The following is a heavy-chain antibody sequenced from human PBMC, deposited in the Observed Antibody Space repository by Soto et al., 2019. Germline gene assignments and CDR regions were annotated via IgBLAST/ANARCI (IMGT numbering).Heavy chain of an antibody. J-gene: IGHJ6*02. CDR1: GGTFSSYA. Sequence: GASVKVSCKAPGGTFSSYAISWVRQAPGQGLEWMGGIIPIFGTANYAQKFQGRVTITADESTSTAYMELSSLRSEDTAVYYCAREYYDSSGYSYYYYGMDVWGQGTTVTVSS. V-gene: IGHV1-69*13. D-gene: IGHD3-22*01. CDR2: IIPIFGTA. CDR3: AREYYDSSGYSYYYYGMDV.